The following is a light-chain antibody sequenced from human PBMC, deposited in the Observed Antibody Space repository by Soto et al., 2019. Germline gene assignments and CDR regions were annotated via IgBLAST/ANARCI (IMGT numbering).Light chain of an antibody. CDR1: QSISTW. J-gene: IGKJ3*01. Sequence: DIHMTQSPSTLSASVGDRVTITFRASQSISTWLGGYQQKPGKAPKLLIYDGSRLESGVPSRFSGSGSGTEVTLTISSLQPDDFATYSCQQYNSFLFTCGPGTKVDSK. CDR2: DGS. CDR3: QQYNSFLFT. V-gene: IGKV1-5*01.